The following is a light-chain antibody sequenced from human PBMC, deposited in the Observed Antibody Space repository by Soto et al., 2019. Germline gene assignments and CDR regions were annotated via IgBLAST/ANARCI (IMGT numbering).Light chain of an antibody. CDR3: GTWDSDLSAEV. CDR1: SSNIGTNY. Sequence: QSVLTQPPSVSAAPGQKVTIYCSGSSSNIGTNYVSWYQQLPGRAPKLVIFDNSKRPSGIPDRFSGSKSGSSATLGVTGLQTGDEADYYCGTWDSDLSAEVFGGGTKLTVL. V-gene: IGLV1-51*01. J-gene: IGLJ3*02. CDR2: DNS.